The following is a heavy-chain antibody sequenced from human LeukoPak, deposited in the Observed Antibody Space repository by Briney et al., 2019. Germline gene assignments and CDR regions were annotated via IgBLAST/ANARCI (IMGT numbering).Heavy chain of an antibody. CDR3: ARDRSDGSGYYGYYFDY. CDR2: IYYSGST. V-gene: IGHV4-61*01. D-gene: IGHD3-22*01. Sequence: SETLSLTCTVSGGSISSSSYHWGWIRQPPGKGLEWIGHIYYSGSTDYNPSLRSRVTISVDTSKNQFSLRLSSVTAADTAVYYCARDRSDGSGYYGYYFDYWGQGTLVSVSS. CDR1: GGSISSSSYH. J-gene: IGHJ4*02.